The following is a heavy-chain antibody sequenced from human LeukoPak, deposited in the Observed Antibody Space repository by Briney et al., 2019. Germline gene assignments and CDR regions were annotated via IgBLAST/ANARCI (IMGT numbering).Heavy chain of an antibody. V-gene: IGHV4-34*01. CDR2: INHSGST. CDR1: GGSFSGYY. CDR3: AGIRGDYYDSSGYLDY. D-gene: IGHD3-22*01. J-gene: IGHJ4*02. Sequence: PSETLSLTCAVYGGSFSGYYWSWIRQPPGKGLEWIGEINHSGSTNYNPSLKSRVTISVDTSKNQFSLKLSSVTAADTAVYYCAGIRGDYYDSSGYLDYWGQGTLVTVSS.